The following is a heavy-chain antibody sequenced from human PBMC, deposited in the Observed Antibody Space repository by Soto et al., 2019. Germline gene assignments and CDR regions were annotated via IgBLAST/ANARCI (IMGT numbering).Heavy chain of an antibody. Sequence: EVQLLESGGGLVQPGGSLRLSCAASGFTFSSYAMSWVRQAPGKGLEWCSAISGSGGSTYYADSVKGRFTISRDNSKNTLYLQMNSLRAEDTAVYYCAKVSKILSYYGMDVWGQGTTVTVSS. V-gene: IGHV3-23*01. CDR2: ISGSGGST. D-gene: IGHD2-15*01. CDR1: GFTFSSYA. J-gene: IGHJ6*02. CDR3: AKVSKILSYYGMDV.